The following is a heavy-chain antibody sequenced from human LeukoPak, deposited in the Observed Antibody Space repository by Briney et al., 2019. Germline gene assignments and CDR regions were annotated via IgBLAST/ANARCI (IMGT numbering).Heavy chain of an antibody. V-gene: IGHV4-34*01. D-gene: IGHD1-1*01. CDR2: INHSGST. CDR3: ARGLAPHDRNAFDI. J-gene: IGHJ3*02. CDR1: GGSFSGYY. Sequence: SETLSLTCAVYGGSFSGYYWSWIRQPPGKGLEWIGEINHSGSTNYNPSLKSRVTISVDTSKNQFSLKLSSVTAADTAVYYCARGLAPHDRNAFDIWGQGTMVTVSS.